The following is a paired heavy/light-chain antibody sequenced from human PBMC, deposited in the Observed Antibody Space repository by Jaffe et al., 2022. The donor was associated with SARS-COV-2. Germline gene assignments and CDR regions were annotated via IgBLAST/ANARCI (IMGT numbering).Light chain of an antibody. CDR3: CSYAGSSTLL. J-gene: IGLJ2*01. CDR2: EVN. V-gene: IGLV2-23*02. CDR1: SSDVGSYNL. Sequence: QSALTQPASVSGSPGQSITISCTGSSSDVGSYNLVSWYQQHPGKAPKLMIYEVNKRPSEISNRFSGSKSGNTASLTVSGLQAEDEADYFCCSYAGSSTLLFGGGTKLTVL.
Heavy chain of an antibody. J-gene: IGHJ4*02. D-gene: IGHD6-19*01. V-gene: IGHV1-18*04. CDR1: GYTFNNYD. Sequence: QVQLVQSGDEVKKPGASVKVSCKASGYTFNNYDISWVRQAPGQGLEWLGWISASNGDTGYAQKIQGRVTMTTDTSTSTAYMELRGLKSDDTAVYYCARLAGYSGGWYKPFDYWGQGTLVTVAS. CDR3: ARLAGYSGGWYKPFDY. CDR2: ISASNGDT.